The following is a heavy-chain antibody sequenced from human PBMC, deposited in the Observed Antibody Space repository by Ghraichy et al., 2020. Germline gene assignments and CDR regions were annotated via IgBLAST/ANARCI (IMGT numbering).Heavy chain of an antibody. J-gene: IGHJ6*02. Sequence: GSLILSCAASEFTFSSYWMSWVRQAPGKGLEWVANIKGDGSEKYYVDSVKGRFTISRDNAKNSLYLQMNSLRAEDTAVYYCARNGAGVAPAAAPYYYYGMDVWGQGTTVTVSS. CDR2: IKGDGSEK. CDR1: EFTFSSYW. CDR3: ARNGAGVAPAAAPYYYYGMDV. V-gene: IGHV3-7*01. D-gene: IGHD2-2*01.